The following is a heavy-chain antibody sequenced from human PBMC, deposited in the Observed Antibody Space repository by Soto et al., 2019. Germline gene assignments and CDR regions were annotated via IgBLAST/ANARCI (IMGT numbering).Heavy chain of an antibody. J-gene: IGHJ5*02. CDR1: GGSINDDTYY. CDR2: IYYSGTS. Sequence: QLQLQESGPGLVKPSETLSLTCTVSGGSINDDTYYWGWIRQPPGKGLEWIGSIYYSGTSSYNPSLECRGTLPXXXSXXQLSLRLRSVTAADTAVYYCARLHCNSPNCVPLDPWGQGTLVIVSS. V-gene: IGHV4-39*01. CDR3: ARLHCNSPNCVPLDP. D-gene: IGHD2-2*01.